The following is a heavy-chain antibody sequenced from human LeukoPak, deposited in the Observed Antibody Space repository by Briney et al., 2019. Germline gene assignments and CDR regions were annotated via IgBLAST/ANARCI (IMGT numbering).Heavy chain of an antibody. CDR2: ISSSGSSI. D-gene: IGHD2-21*01. J-gene: IGHJ4*02. CDR1: GFTFSSYE. CDR3: ASLIDYYIDY. V-gene: IGHV3-48*03. Sequence: QSGGSLRLSCAVSGFTFSSYEMNWVRQAPGKGLEWVSYISSSGSSIYYADSVKGRFTISRDNAKNSLYLQMNSLRAEDTAVYYCASLIDYYIDYWGQGTLVTVSS.